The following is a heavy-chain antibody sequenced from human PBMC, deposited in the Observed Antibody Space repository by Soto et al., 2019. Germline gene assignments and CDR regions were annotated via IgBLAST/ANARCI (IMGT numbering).Heavy chain of an antibody. CDR1: GGSISSEGYY. Sequence: QVQLQESGPGLVKPSETLSLTCIVSGGSISSEGYYWNWIRQHPGKGLEWIGYIYYSGSTYYNPYLVSRATISVDTSKNQLSLKLSSVTAADTAVYYCARDPVYSSDYWGQGTLVIVSS. D-gene: IGHD2-8*01. V-gene: IGHV4-31*03. CDR3: ARDPVYSSDY. CDR2: IYYSGST. J-gene: IGHJ4*02.